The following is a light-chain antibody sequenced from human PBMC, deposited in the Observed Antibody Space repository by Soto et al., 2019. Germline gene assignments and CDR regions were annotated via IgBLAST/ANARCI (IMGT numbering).Light chain of an antibody. Sequence: QSALTQPASVSGSTGQSITISCTGTNNDFGAYNYVSWYQQHPGKAPKTMMYDVSNRPSGVSNRFSRSNSGNTASLTISGLQEEDEADYYCSSYTRSNTVLFGGGTQLTVL. CDR3: SSYTRSNTVL. CDR2: DVS. CDR1: NNDFGAYNY. V-gene: IGLV2-14*03. J-gene: IGLJ3*02.